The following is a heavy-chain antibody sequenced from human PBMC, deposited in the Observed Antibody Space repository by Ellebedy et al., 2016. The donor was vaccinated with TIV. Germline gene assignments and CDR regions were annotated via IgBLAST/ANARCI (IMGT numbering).Heavy chain of an antibody. CDR1: GASINSSSYY. V-gene: IGHV4-39*07. Sequence: MPSETLSLTCTVSGASINSSSYYWNWIRQPPGTGLGWVGTIYYNGYTSYNPSLKSRVTIAVDTSKNQFSLNLSSVTAADTAVYYCARGLARDYWGQGTLVTVSS. CDR3: ARGLARDY. CDR2: IYYNGYT. J-gene: IGHJ4*02.